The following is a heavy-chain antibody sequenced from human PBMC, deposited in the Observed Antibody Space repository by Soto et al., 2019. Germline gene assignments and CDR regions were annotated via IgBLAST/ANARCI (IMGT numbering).Heavy chain of an antibody. D-gene: IGHD3-3*01. CDR1: GYNFMNYG. CDR3: VRVGPSGHDRAGLN. CDR2: ISGENGKT. Sequence: QVQLVQSGAEVKKPGASVKVSCKTSGYNFMNYGISWVRQAPGPGLEWMGWISGENGKTYYPQKFQDRVTLTTVTSASTAYLELSSMTSDDPAIYYCVRVGPSGHDRAGLNWGQATLVTVS. J-gene: IGHJ4*02. V-gene: IGHV1-18*01.